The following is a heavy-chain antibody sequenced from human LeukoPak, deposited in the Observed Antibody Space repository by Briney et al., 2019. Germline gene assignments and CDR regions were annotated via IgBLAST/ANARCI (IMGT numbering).Heavy chain of an antibody. CDR1: GFTFSTYW. D-gene: IGHD6-13*01. CDR3: ARDSAGNDY. V-gene: IGHV3-7*01. Sequence: GGSLRLSCAASGFTFSTYWMSWVRQAPGKGLEWVANIKQDCSEKNYVDSLKGRFTISRDNAKNSLYLQLNSLRAEDTAMYYCARDSAGNDYWGQGTLVTVSS. CDR2: IKQDCSEK. J-gene: IGHJ4*02.